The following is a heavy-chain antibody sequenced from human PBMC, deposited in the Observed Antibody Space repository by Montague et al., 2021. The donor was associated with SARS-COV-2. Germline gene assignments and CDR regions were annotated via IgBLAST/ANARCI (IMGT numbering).Heavy chain of an antibody. Sequence: SETLSLTCAVYGGSFSDYFWTWIRQPPGKGLEWIGEINHRGTSNYNPSLKSRVSISVDTSKNQFSLYLGSVTAADTAVSYCARGRQHFNMIVVVMTGGEYYFDYWGQGTLVTVSS. V-gene: IGHV4-34*01. CDR1: GGSFSDYF. CDR3: ARGRQHFNMIVVVMTGGEYYFDY. CDR2: INHRGTS. D-gene: IGHD3-22*01. J-gene: IGHJ4*02.